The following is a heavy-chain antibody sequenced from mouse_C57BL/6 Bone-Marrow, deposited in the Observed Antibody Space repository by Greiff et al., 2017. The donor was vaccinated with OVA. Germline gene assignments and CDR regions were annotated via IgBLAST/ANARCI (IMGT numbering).Heavy chain of an antibody. CDR3: TRAPVGFAY. J-gene: IGHJ3*01. CDR2: IYPETGGT. CDR1: GYTFTDYE. V-gene: IGHV1-15*01. Sequence: VHLVESGAELVRPGASVTLSCKASGYTFTDYEMHWVKQTPVHGLEWIGAIYPETGGTAYNQKFKGTAILTADKSSSTAYMERRSLTSEDSAVYYCTRAPVGFAYWGQGTLVTVSA.